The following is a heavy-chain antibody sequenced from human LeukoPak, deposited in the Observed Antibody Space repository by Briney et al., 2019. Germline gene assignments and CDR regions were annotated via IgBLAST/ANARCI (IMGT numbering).Heavy chain of an antibody. V-gene: IGHV4-4*07. CDR3: ARIEGYSFGPFDY. J-gene: IGHJ4*02. D-gene: IGHD6-13*01. CDR2: IYTSGST. Sequence: SETLSLTCTVSGDSISGYYWSWIRQPAGKGLEWIGRIYTSGSTSYSPSLKSRLTISVDTSKKQFSLKLTSVSAADTAVYYCARIEGYSFGPFDYWGRGTLVTVSS. CDR1: GDSISGYY.